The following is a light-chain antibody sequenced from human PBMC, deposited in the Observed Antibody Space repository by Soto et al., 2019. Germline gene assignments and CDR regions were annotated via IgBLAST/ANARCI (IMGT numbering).Light chain of an antibody. V-gene: IGKV3-15*01. CDR2: GAS. CDR3: QQYHDWPPIP. Sequence: EIAMTQSPATLFVSPGERATLSCRASQTVSDDLAWYQQKPGQAPRLLIYGASTRATDIPARFSGGGSGTEFTLSISSRQSEDSAIYYCQQYHDWPPIPFGPGTKVNI. CDR1: QTVSDD. J-gene: IGKJ3*01.